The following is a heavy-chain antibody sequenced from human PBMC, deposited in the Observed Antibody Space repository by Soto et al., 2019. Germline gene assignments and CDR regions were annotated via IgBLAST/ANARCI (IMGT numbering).Heavy chain of an antibody. CDR3: ARDSGRGGLIAKDAVDI. CDR1: GGSMISGDSY. V-gene: IGHV4-30-4*01. Sequence: QVQLQGSGPGLVKPSQTLSLTCTVSGGSMISGDSYWSWIRQPPGKGLEWIGYIYYRGSTYYNPSLNSRVTTSVDTSKNQFALKLSSVKAADTAVYYCARDSGRGGLIAKDAVDIWGQGTMVTVSS. D-gene: IGHD3-16*02. J-gene: IGHJ3*02. CDR2: IYYRGST.